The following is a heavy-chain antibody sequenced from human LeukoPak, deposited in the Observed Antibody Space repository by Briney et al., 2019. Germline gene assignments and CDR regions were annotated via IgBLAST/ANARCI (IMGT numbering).Heavy chain of an antibody. V-gene: IGHV4-61*02. D-gene: IGHD1-26*01. J-gene: IGHJ4*02. CDR1: GGSISSGSYY. CDR2: IYTSGST. CDR3: ARATWELLGERFDY. Sequence: SETLSLTYTVSGGSISSGSYYWSWIRQPAGKGLEWIGRIYTSGSTNYNPSLKSRVTISVDTSKNQFSLKLSSVTAADTAVYYCARATWELLGERFDYWGQGTLVTVSS.